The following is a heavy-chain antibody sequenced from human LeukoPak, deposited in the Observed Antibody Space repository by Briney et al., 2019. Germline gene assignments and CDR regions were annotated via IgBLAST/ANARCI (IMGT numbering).Heavy chain of an antibody. CDR1: GFTVSSNY. Sequence: PGGSLRLSCAVSGFTVSSNYMSWVRQAPGKGLEWVSLIHSGGNTDYADSLKDRVTISRDNSKNMVNPQINSLRPEDTAVDYCARERRYCSGDNCYSGHDYWGQGTLVIVSS. CDR2: IHSGGNT. CDR3: ARERRYCSGDNCYSGHDY. V-gene: IGHV3-53*01. D-gene: IGHD2-15*01. J-gene: IGHJ4*02.